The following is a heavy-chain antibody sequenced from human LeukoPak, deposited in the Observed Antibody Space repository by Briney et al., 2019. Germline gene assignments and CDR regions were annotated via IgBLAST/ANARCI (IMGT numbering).Heavy chain of an antibody. J-gene: IGHJ2*01. D-gene: IGHD2-2*01. Sequence: PGGSLRLSCAASGFTFSSYGMHWVRQAPGKGLEWVAVIWYDGSNKYYADSVKGRFTISRDNSKNTLYLQMNSLRAEDTAVYYCARGAVPAAWYFDLWGRGTLVTVSS. CDR2: IWYDGSNK. V-gene: IGHV3-33*01. CDR1: GFTFSSYG. CDR3: ARGAVPAAWYFDL.